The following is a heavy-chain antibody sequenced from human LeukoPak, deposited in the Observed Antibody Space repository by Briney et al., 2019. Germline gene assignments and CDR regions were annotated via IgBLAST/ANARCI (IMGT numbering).Heavy chain of an antibody. D-gene: IGHD1-7*01. Sequence: SETLSLTCSVSGGSISSYYWNWIRQPPGKGLEWIGNIFYSGSTNCNSSPESRVSLSVDTSRKQFSLKLTSVTAADTAVYYCARSRGITGTTMNWFDPWGQGTLVIVSS. CDR2: IFYSGST. V-gene: IGHV4-59*08. J-gene: IGHJ5*02. CDR3: ARSRGITGTTMNWFDP. CDR1: GGSISSYY.